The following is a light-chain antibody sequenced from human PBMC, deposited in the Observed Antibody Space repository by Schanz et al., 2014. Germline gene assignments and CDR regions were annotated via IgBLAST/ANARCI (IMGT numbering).Light chain of an antibody. Sequence: QSVLTQPASVSGSPGQSITISCTGTSSDVGSYNYVSWYQQHPGKAPKLMISAVSDRPSGVSNRFSGSKSGNTASLTISGLQAEDEADYYCCSYAGSSALWVFGGGTKLTVL. CDR3: CSYAGSSALWV. J-gene: IGLJ3*02. CDR2: AVS. CDR1: SSDVGSYNY. V-gene: IGLV2-14*03.